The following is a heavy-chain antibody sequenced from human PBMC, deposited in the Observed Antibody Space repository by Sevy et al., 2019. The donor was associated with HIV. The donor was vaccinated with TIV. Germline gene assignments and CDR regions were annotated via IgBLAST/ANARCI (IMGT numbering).Heavy chain of an antibody. D-gene: IGHD1-26*01. CDR1: GASISSADW. CDR3: AREGTTTSFEY. Sequence: SETLSLTCAVSGASISSADWWSWVRQPPGKGLEWIGEISYSGSTNYNPSLKSRVTISVDKPKNQFSLKLSSVTAADTAVYYCAREGTTTSFEYWEKGFLVTVSS. CDR2: ISYSGST. V-gene: IGHV4-4*02. J-gene: IGHJ4*02.